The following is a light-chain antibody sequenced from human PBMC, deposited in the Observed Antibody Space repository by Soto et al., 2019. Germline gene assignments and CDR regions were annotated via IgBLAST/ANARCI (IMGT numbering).Light chain of an antibody. CDR1: QSPNSD. V-gene: IGKV3-15*01. Sequence: ETVMTQSPATLSMSPGERATLSCRASQSPNSDLAWYQQKPGQAPRLLIYGASTRATGIPGRFSGSGSGTEFTLTISSLQSEDFAVYYCQQYNSWPLTFGGGTKVDIK. J-gene: IGKJ4*01. CDR3: QQYNSWPLT. CDR2: GAS.